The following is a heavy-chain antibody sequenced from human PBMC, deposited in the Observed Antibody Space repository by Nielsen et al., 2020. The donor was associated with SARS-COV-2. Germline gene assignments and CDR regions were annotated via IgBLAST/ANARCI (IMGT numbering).Heavy chain of an antibody. CDR2: INPNSGGT. Sequence: ASVQVSCMASGYTFTGYYMHWVRQAPGQGLEWMGWINPNSGGTNYAQKFQGWVTMTRDTSISTAYMELSRLRSDDTAVYYCARDGYSSPSRRNYYMDVWGKGTTVTVSS. D-gene: IGHD6-13*01. V-gene: IGHV1-2*04. CDR1: GYTFTGYY. CDR3: ARDGYSSPSRRNYYMDV. J-gene: IGHJ6*03.